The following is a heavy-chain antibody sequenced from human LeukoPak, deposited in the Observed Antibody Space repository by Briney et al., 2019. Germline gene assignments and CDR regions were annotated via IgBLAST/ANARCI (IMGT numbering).Heavy chain of an antibody. D-gene: IGHD3-10*01. V-gene: IGHV1-69*04. J-gene: IGHJ4*02. CDR3: ARVPYGSGEGVFDY. Sequence: SVKVSCKASGGTFSSYAISWVRQAPGQGLEWMGRIIPILGIANYAQKFQGRVTITADKSTSTAYMELSSLRSEDTAVYYCARVPYGSGEGVFDYWGQGTLVTVSS. CDR2: IIPILGIA. CDR1: GGTFSSYA.